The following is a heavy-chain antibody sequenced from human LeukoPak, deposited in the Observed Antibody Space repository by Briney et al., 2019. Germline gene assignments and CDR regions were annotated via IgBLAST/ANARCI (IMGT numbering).Heavy chain of an antibody. D-gene: IGHD1-26*01. V-gene: IGHV3-23*01. J-gene: IGHJ4*02. CDR2: ISGSGENT. CDR3: SRESGAFSPFGY. Sequence: GGSLRLSCAASGFTFSKYAMTWVRQAPGKGLEWVSVISGSGENTDYADSVKGRFTISRDNSKNTLSLQMNSLRVEDTAVYYCSRESGAFSPFGYWGQGTLVTVHS. CDR1: GFTFSKYA.